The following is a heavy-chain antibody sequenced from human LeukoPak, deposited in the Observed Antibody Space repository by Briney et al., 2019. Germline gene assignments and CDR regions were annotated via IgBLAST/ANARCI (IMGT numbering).Heavy chain of an antibody. CDR1: GGSISSSSYY. CDR3: ARDPRETNWGRAFDI. CDR2: IYYSGST. V-gene: IGHV4-39*02. J-gene: IGHJ3*02. D-gene: IGHD7-27*01. Sequence: SETLSLTCTVSGGSISSSSYYWGWIRQPPGKGLEWIGSIYYSGSTYYNPSLKSRVTISVDTSKNQFSLKLSSVTAADTAVYYCARDPRETNWGRAFDIWGQGTMVTVSS.